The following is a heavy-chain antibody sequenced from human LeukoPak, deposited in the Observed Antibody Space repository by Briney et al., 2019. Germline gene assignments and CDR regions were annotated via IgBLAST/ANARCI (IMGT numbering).Heavy chain of an antibody. J-gene: IGHJ4*02. Sequence: ASVKVSCKASGYTFTSYGISWVRQAPGQGLEWMGWISAYNGGTNYAQKFQGRVTMTRDTSISTAYMELSRLRSDDTAVYYCARIWFGDPNYYFDYWGQGTLVTVSS. CDR1: GYTFTSYG. D-gene: IGHD3-10*01. CDR2: ISAYNGGT. V-gene: IGHV1-18*01. CDR3: ARIWFGDPNYYFDY.